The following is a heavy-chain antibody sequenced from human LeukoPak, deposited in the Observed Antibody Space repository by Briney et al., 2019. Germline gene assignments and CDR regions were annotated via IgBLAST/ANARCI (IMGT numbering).Heavy chain of an antibody. CDR3: ASDVHRTGWYGGIAY. J-gene: IGHJ4*02. V-gene: IGHV3-11*04. CDR1: EFTFSNYW. CDR2: ISDSGRST. Sequence: GGSLRLSCAASEFTFSNYWMSWVRQAPGKGLEWVSYISDSGRSTFYADSVKGRFTISRDNAKNSLYLQMNSLRAEDTAVYYCASDVHRTGWYGGIAYWGQGTLVTVSS. D-gene: IGHD6-19*01.